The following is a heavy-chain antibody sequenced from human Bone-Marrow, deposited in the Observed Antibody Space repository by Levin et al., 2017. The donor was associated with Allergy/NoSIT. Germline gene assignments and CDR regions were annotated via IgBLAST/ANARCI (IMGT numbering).Heavy chain of an antibody. V-gene: IGHV5-51*01. CDR2: IYPGDSDT. CDR1: GYSFTSYW. D-gene: IGHD2-15*01. CDR3: ARHGVVVVAATLAFDI. Sequence: GASVKVSCKGSGYSFTSYWIGWVRQMPGKGLEWMGIIYPGDSDTRYSPSFQGQVTISADKSISTAYLQWSSLKASDTAMYYCARHGVVVVAATLAFDIWGQGTMVTVSS. J-gene: IGHJ3*02.